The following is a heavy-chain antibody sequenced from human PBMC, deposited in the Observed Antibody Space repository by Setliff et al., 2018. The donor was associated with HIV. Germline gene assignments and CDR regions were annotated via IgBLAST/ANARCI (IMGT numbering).Heavy chain of an antibody. D-gene: IGHD3-22*01. CDR3: ARARRDSYDRGRRNHYYIDV. CDR2: INPNSGNT. J-gene: IGHJ6*03. Sequence: ASVKVSCKASGYSFTSYDINWVRQATGQGLEWMGWINPNSGNTGYAQKFQGRVTMTRDTSISTAYMELNTLKFEDTAVYYCARARRDSYDRGRRNHYYIDVWGKGTTVTVSS. V-gene: IGHV1-8*02. CDR1: GYSFTSYD.